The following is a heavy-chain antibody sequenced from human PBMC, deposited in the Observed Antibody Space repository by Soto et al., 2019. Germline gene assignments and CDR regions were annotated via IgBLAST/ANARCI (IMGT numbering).Heavy chain of an antibody. J-gene: IGHJ4*02. CDR2: INPNSGGT. Sequence: ASVKVSCKASGYTFTGYYMHWVRQAPGQGLEWMGWINPNSGGTNYAQKFQGSVTMTRDTSISTAYMELSRLRSDDTAVYYCARNQESSGWYGSDYWGQGTLVTVSS. CDR1: GYTFTGYY. V-gene: IGHV1-2*02. D-gene: IGHD6-19*01. CDR3: ARNQESSGWYGSDY.